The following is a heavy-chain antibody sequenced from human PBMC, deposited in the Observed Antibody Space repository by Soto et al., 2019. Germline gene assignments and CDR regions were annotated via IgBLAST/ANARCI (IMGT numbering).Heavy chain of an antibody. CDR1: GYTFTSYG. V-gene: IGHV1-18*01. CDR3: ARDMGFGLSDY. D-gene: IGHD3-10*01. J-gene: IGHJ4*02. Sequence: ASVKVSCKASGYTFTSYGISWVRQAPGQRLEWMGWINACNGNTKYAQKFLGRVTITRDTSASTAYMELSSLRSEDTAVYYCARDMGFGLSDYWGQGILVTVSS. CDR2: INACNGNT.